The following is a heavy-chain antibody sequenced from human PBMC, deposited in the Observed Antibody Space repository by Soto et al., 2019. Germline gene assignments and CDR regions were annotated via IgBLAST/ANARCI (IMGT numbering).Heavy chain of an antibody. CDR2: IIPIFGTA. J-gene: IGHJ3*02. V-gene: IGHV1-69*01. D-gene: IGHD3-22*01. CDR3: AGGGFTMKNAFDI. Sequence: QVQLVQSGAEVKKPGSSVKVSCKASGGTFSSYAISWVRQAPGQGLEWMGGIIPIFGTANYAQKFQGRVTITADESPSTAYMGLGSLRSEDTAVYYCAGGGFTMKNAFDIWGQGTMVTVSS. CDR1: GGTFSSYA.